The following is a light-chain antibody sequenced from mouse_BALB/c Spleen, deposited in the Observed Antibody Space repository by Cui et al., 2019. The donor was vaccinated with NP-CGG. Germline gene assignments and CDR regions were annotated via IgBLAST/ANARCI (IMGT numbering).Light chain of an antibody. V-gene: IGLV1*01. CDR1: TGAVTTSNY. Sequence: QAVVTQESALNTSPGETVTLTCRSTTGAVTTSNYANWVQEKPDHLFTGLIGGTNNRAPGVPARFSGSLNGDKAALTITGAQTEDEAIYFCALWYSNHWVFGGGTKLTVL. J-gene: IGLJ1*01. CDR3: ALWYSNHWV. CDR2: GTN.